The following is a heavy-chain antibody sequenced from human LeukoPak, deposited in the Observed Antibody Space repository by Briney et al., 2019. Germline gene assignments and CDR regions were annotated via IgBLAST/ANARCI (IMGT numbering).Heavy chain of an antibody. Sequence: PGGSLRLSCEASGFTFRTYTMNWVRRPPGKGLEWVSTVGASGGDTYYAVSVRGRFTISRDNCKNALYMQMNSLRAEDTAVYYCAARLPYYGMDVWGQGTTVTVSS. V-gene: IGHV3-23*01. D-gene: IGHD2-15*01. J-gene: IGHJ6*02. CDR1: GFTFRTYT. CDR3: AARLPYYGMDV. CDR2: VGASGGDT.